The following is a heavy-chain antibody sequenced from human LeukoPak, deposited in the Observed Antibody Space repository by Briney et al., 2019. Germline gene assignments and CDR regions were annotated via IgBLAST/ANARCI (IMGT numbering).Heavy chain of an antibody. D-gene: IGHD3-22*01. V-gene: IGHV5-51*01. J-gene: IGHJ3*02. Sequence: GESLKISCKGSGYSFTSYWIGWVRQMPGKGLEWIGIIYPGDSDTRYSPSFQGQVTISADKSISTAYLQWSSLKASDTAMYYCARGGRVVVIDDAFDIWGQGTMVTVSS. CDR2: IYPGDSDT. CDR1: GYSFTSYW. CDR3: ARGGRVVVIDDAFDI.